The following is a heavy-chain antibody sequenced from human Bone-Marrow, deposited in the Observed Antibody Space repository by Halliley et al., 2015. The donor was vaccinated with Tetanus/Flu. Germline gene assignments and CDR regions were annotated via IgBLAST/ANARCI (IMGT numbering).Heavy chain of an antibody. CDR1: GFTFRNYA. V-gene: IGHV3-23*01. J-gene: IGHJ6*02. Sequence: SLRLSCVGSGFTFRNYAMNWVRQAPGKGLEWVSGIAGSGGSTYYADSVKGRFTISRDNSRDTLYLQMNSLRADDTAVYYCAKVHYYDSAAYYSTYYYGMDVWGQGTTVIVSS. D-gene: IGHD3-22*01. CDR3: AKVHYYDSAAYYSTYYYGMDV. CDR2: IAGSGGST.